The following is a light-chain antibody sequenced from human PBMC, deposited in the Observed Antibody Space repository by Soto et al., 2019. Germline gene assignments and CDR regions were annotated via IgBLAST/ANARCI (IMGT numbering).Light chain of an antibody. CDR3: AAWDDSLSAHG. Sequence: QSVLTQPPSASGTPGQRVTISCSGSSSNIGSNYVYWYQQLPGTAPKLLIYRNDQRPSGVPDRFSGSKSGTSASLAISGLRSEDEADYYCAAWDDSLSAHGFGGGTKLTVL. J-gene: IGLJ2*01. CDR2: RND. CDR1: SSNIGSNY. V-gene: IGLV1-47*01.